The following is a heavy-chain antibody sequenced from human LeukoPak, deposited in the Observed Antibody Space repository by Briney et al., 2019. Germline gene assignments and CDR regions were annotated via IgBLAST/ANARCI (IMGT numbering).Heavy chain of an antibody. V-gene: IGHV3-30-3*01. Sequence: GGSLRLSCAASGFPFTVYPTHWVRQAPGKGLEWVAVISYDGSNKYYADSVKGRFTISRDNSKNTLYLQMNSLRAEDTAVYYCARGVDDYVWGSYRPGVDYWGQGTLVTVSS. CDR2: ISYDGSNK. CDR3: ARGVDDYVWGSYRPGVDY. CDR1: GFPFTVYP. D-gene: IGHD3-16*02. J-gene: IGHJ4*02.